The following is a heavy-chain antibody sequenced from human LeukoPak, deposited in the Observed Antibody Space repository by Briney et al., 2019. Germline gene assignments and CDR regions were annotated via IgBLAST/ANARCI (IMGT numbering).Heavy chain of an antibody. D-gene: IGHD4-11*01. V-gene: IGHV3-33*01. J-gene: IGHJ4*02. CDR3: AREAGGAFGNYVNYFDY. CDR1: GLILSSYG. Sequence: GGSLRLSCAASGLILSSYGIHWVRQAPGKGLEWVAVIWYDGTNIYYGDSVKGRFSISRDNSKNTVYLQMDSLRAEDTAAYYCAREAGGAFGNYVNYFDYWGQGTLVTVSS. CDR2: IWYDGTNI.